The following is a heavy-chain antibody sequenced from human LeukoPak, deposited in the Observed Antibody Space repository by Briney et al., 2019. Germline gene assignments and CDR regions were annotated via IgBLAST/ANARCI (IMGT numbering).Heavy chain of an antibody. D-gene: IGHD3-22*01. CDR1: GFTFSSYA. Sequence: GGSLRLSCAASGFTFSSYAMSWIRQAPGKGLEWVSYISSSGSTIYYADSVKGRFTISRDNAKNSLYLQMNSLRAEDTAVYYCARDRTYYYGSSGYYTPGYWGQGTLVTVSS. CDR2: ISSSGSTI. J-gene: IGHJ4*02. V-gene: IGHV3-11*01. CDR3: ARDRTYYYGSSGYYTPGY.